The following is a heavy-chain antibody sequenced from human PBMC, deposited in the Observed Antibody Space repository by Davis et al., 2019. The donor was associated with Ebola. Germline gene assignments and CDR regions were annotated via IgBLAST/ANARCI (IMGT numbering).Heavy chain of an antibody. V-gene: IGHV3-7*03. CDR3: ARGDSRWSNWYFDL. J-gene: IGHJ2*01. D-gene: IGHD2-15*01. CDR1: RFTLSTYW. CDR2: MKPDGSDK. Sequence: PGGSLRLSCAASRFTLSTYWMHWVRQAPRKGLEWVANMKPDGSDKNYVDSMKGRFTISRDNAENSLYLQMNSLRVEDTAVYYCARGDSRWSNWYFDLWGRGTLVTVSS.